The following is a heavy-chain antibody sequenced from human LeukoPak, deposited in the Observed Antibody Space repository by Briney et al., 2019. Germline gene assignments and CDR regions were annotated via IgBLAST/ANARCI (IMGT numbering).Heavy chain of an antibody. V-gene: IGHV1-8*01. J-gene: IGHJ5*02. CDR1: GYTFTSYD. Sequence: ASVKVSCKASGYTFTSYDINWVRQATGQGLEWMGWMNPNSGNTGYAQKFQGRVTMTRNTSISTAYMELSSLRPEDTAVYYCARVPSLRFSNWFDPWGQGTLVTVSS. CDR3: ARVPSLRFSNWFDP. CDR2: MNPNSGNT. D-gene: IGHD3-3*01.